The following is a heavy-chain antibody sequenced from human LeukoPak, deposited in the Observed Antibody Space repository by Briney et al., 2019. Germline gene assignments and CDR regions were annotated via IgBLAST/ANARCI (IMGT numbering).Heavy chain of an antibody. CDR1: RGTFISYA. J-gene: IGHJ4*02. CDR2: VIPMYGTS. V-gene: IGHV1-69*01. D-gene: IGHD3-22*01. CDR3: ARCLYDSSGYYVY. Sequence: SVKVSCKASRGTFISYAISWVRQAPGQGLEWMGGVIPMYGTSNYAQKFQGRVRMIADESTSTAYMELSSMRSEDTAVYYCARCLYDSSGYYVYWGQGTLVTVSS.